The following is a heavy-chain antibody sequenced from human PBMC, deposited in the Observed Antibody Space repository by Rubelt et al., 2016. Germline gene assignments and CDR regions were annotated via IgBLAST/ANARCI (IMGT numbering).Heavy chain of an antibody. CDR2: SIGSGSST. CDR3: AKAPIYGYTFDF. D-gene: IGHD5-18*01. CDR1: GFTFSSYA. J-gene: IGHJ4*02. V-gene: IGHV3-23*01. Sequence: EVQLLESGGGLVQPGGSLRLSCAASGFTFSSYAMNWVRQAAGKGLEWVSSIGSGSSTYYADSVKGRFTISRDNSKNTLYLQMNSRGDDDTAVYYCAKAPIYGYTFDFWGQGTLVTVSS.